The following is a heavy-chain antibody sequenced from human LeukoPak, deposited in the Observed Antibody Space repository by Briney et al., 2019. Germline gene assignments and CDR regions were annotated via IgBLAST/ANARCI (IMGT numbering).Heavy chain of an antibody. V-gene: IGHV1-46*01. CDR3: ARDLRAFVATKGFDY. CDR1: GYTFTSYY. CDR2: INPSGGST. J-gene: IGHJ4*02. Sequence: ASVKVSRKASGYTFTSYYMHWVRQAPGQGLEWMGIINPSGGSTSYAQKFQGRVTMTRDTSTSTVYMELSSLRSEDTAVYYCARDLRAFVATKGFDYWGQGTLVTVSS. D-gene: IGHD5-12*01.